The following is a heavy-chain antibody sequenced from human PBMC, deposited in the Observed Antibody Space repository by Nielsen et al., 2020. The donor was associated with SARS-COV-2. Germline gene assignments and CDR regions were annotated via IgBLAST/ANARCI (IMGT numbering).Heavy chain of an antibody. CDR2: ISGSGTYT. V-gene: IGHV3-11*05. Sequence: GESLKISCAASGFTFSDYYMSWIRQAPGKGLEWVSYISGSGTYTNYADSVKGRFTISRDNARNSLYLQVSSLTAEDTAVYYCARGPLVWGQGTTVTVS. CDR1: GFTFSDYY. J-gene: IGHJ6*02. CDR3: ARGPLV.